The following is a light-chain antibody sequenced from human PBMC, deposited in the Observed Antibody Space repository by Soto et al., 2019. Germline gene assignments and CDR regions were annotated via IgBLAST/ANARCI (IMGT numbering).Light chain of an antibody. CDR1: QGIRND. CDR2: AAS. J-gene: IGKJ2*01. V-gene: IGKV1-6*01. Sequence: AIQMTQSPSSLSASVGDRVTITCLARQGIRNDLGWYQQKPGKAPKLLIYAASSLQSGVPSRFSGSESGTDFTLTSSSLQPEDFATYYCLQDYNFPYTFGQGTKLEIK. CDR3: LQDYNFPYT.